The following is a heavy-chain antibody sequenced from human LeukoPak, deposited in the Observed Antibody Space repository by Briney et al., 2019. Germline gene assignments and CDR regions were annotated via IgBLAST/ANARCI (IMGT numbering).Heavy chain of an antibody. CDR1: GFTLTYAW. V-gene: IGHV3-15*01. CDR2: IKSKTDGGTT. CDR3: TTRPVDI. J-gene: IGHJ3*02. Sequence: GGSLRLSCAVSGFTLTYAWMNWVRQAPGKGLEWVGRIKSKTDGGTTDYAAPVKGRFTISRDDSETTLYLQMNSLKTEDTAVYYCTTRPVDIWGQGTMVTVSS. D-gene: IGHD6-6*01.